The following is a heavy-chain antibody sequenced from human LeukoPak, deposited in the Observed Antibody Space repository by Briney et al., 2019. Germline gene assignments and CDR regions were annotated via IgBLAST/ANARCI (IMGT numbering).Heavy chain of an antibody. CDR1: GFTFSDYY. Sequence: PGGSLRLSCAASGFTFSDYYMSWVRQAPGKGLEWVSSISSSSSYIYYADSVKGRFTISRDNAKNSLYLQMNSLRAEDTAVYYCARAKSAGGNRYYFDYWGQGTLVTVSS. J-gene: IGHJ4*02. CDR3: ARAKSAGGNRYYFDY. V-gene: IGHV3-21*01. D-gene: IGHD2-8*02. CDR2: ISSSSSYI.